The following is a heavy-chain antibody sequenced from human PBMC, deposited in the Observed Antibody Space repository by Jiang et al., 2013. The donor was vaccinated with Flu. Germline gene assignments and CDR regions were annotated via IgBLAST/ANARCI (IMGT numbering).Heavy chain of an antibody. D-gene: IGHD2/OR15-2a*01. CDR2: IFYKGST. CDR1: GDSVTSVDSL. Sequence: GSGLVKPSETLSLTCAVSGDSVTSVDSLWSWIRQSPGKGLEWIGTIFYKGSTYFNPSLKSRVTMKLDASKNQFSLKLSSLTAADTAMFYYAREDAHARYCNFSGCIHDYYGLGVWGQGITVTVSS. J-gene: IGHJ6*02. CDR3: AREDAHARYCNFSGCIHDYYGLGV. V-gene: IGHV4-61*08.